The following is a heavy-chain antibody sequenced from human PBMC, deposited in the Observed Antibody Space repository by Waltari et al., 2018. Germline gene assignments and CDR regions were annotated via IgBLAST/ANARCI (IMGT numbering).Heavy chain of an antibody. CDR2: TYTTGRT. J-gene: IGHJ6*03. CDR1: NGSISSVQYY. Sequence: QVQLQESGPGLVKPSQTLSLPGTVPNGSISSVQYYWSWIRRPAGKGLEWIGRTYTTGRTNYNPSLKSRGTMSVDTSKNQFSLKLCAVTAADTAVYYCARQATDTYYYYYMDVWGKGTTVTVSS. V-gene: IGHV4-61*02. CDR3: ARQATDTYYYYYMDV. D-gene: IGHD2-21*02.